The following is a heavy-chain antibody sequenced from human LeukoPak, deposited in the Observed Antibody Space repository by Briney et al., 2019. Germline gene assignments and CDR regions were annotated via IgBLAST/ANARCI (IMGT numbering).Heavy chain of an antibody. CDR3: ARVGSSGYYYFDY. D-gene: IGHD3-22*01. CDR2: IYYSGSI. CDR1: GGSISSSSYY. Sequence: SETLSLTCTVSGGSISSSSYYWGGIRQPPGKGLEWIGSIYYSGSIYYNPSLKSRVTISVDTSKNQFSLKLSSVTAADTAVYYCARVGSSGYYYFDYWGQGTLVTVSS. V-gene: IGHV4-39*07. J-gene: IGHJ4*02.